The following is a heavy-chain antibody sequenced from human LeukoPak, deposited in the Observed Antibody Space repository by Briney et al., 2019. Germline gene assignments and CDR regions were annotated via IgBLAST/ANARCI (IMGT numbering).Heavy chain of an antibody. CDR1: GGSISSHY. Sequence: SETLSLTCTVSGGSISSHYWSWIRQPPGKGLEWIGYIYYSGSTNYNPSLKSRVTISVDTSKNQFSLKLSSVTAADTAVYYCAREIVDTAILFDYWGQGTLVTVSS. J-gene: IGHJ4*02. CDR2: IYYSGST. V-gene: IGHV4-59*11. CDR3: AREIVDTAILFDY. D-gene: IGHD5-18*01.